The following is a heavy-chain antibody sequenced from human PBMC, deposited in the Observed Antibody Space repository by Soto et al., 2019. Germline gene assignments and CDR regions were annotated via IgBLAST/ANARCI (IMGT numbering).Heavy chain of an antibody. J-gene: IGHJ4*02. CDR2: IWYDGSNK. CDR3: ARESGSSGLGY. Sequence: QVQLVESGGGVVQPGRSLRLSCAASGFTFSSYGMHWVRQAPGKGLEWVAVIWYDGSNKYYADSVKGRFTISRDNSKKTLYLQMNSLRADDTAVYYCARESGSSGLGYWGQGTLVTVSS. V-gene: IGHV3-33*01. CDR1: GFTFSSYG. D-gene: IGHD6-19*01.